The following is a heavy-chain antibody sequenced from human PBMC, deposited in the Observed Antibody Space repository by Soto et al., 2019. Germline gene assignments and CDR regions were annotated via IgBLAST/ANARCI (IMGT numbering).Heavy chain of an antibody. V-gene: IGHV3-21*01. D-gene: IGHD6-6*01. J-gene: IGHJ4*02. CDR2: ISSSSSYI. CDR1: GFTLSNYN. Sequence: GGSLRLSCAASGFTLSNYNMNWVRQAPGKGLEWVSSISSSSSYIYYADSVKGRFTISRDNAKNSLYLQMNSLRAEDTAVYYCARDLYSSSARYFDYWGQGTLVTVSS. CDR3: ARDLYSSSARYFDY.